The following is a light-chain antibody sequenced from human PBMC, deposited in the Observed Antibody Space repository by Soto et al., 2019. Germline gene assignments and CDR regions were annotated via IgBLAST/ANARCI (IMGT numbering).Light chain of an antibody. J-gene: IGKJ4*01. CDR3: QHSNNFSALT. CDR2: DAS. V-gene: IGKV1-33*01. CDR1: QSISTY. Sequence: DIQMTQYPSSLSASVGDRVTITCGGSQSISTYLIWYQQKPGKAPKLLIYDASNLEAGVPSRFSGSGSATDFTFTISSLKTADFATYYCQHSNNFSALTFGGWTQVDIK.